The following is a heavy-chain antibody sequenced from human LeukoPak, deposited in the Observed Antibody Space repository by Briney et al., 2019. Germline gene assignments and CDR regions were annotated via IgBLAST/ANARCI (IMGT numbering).Heavy chain of an antibody. CDR2: INPRTGST. V-gene: IGHV1-46*01. Sequence: ASVKVSCKASGYTFTSYYIFWVRQAPGQGLEWMGIINPRTGSTSYSQKFQGRVTMTRDMSTSTVYMELSSLRSEDTALYYCARGVHVRVYDSNPHYGHYWGQGTLVTVSS. CDR3: ARGVHVRVYDSNPHYGHY. D-gene: IGHD3-22*01. J-gene: IGHJ4*02. CDR1: GYTFTSYY.